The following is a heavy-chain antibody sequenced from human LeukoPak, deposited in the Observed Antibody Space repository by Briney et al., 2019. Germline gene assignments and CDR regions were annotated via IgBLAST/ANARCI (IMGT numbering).Heavy chain of an antibody. CDR1: GFTFTSSG. CDR3: AKDGLYDSSGYYYEAFDY. J-gene: IGHJ4*02. Sequence: GGTLRLSCSASGFTFTSSGMHWVRQAPGKGLEWVAVISYDGSNKYYADSVRGRFTTSRDNSKNTLYLQMNSLRAEDTAVYYCAKDGLYDSSGYYYEAFDYWGQGTLVTVSS. V-gene: IGHV3-30*18. D-gene: IGHD3-22*01. CDR2: ISYDGSNK.